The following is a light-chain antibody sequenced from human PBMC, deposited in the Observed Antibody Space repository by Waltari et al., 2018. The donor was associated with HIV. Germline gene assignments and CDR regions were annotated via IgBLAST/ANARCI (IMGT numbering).Light chain of an antibody. CDR2: DVT. CDR3: SSYTRSSTHYV. V-gene: IGLV2-14*03. J-gene: IGLJ1*01. CDR1: NSLVGVYNF. Sequence: QSALTRTASVSGSPGSSTTISYTGTNSLVGVYNFVSCYQHHPRRAPKLIIYDVTKRPSGVANRFSGSKSGNTASLTISGLQAEDEADYFCSSYTRSSTHYVFGTGTKVTVL.